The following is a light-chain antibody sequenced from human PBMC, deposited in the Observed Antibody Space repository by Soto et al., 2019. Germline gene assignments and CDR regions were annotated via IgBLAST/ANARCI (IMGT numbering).Light chain of an antibody. CDR3: QQYYITPPT. J-gene: IGKJ4*01. CDR1: QRVFNSFNNKDY. CDR2: WAS. V-gene: IGKV4-1*01. Sequence: DIVMTQSADSLALSLGERATINCKSSQRVFNSFNNKDYLAWYQQKPGHPPKLLIYWASTRASGCPDRFSGGGSGTDFTLTISSLQAEDVAVYYCQQYYITPPTFGGGTKVGIK.